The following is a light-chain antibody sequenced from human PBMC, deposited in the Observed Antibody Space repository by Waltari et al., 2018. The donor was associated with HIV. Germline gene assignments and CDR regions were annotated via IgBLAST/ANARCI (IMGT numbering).Light chain of an antibody. Sequence: QSVLTQPPSVSAAPGQKVTISCSGSNSNIGTNYVSWYQKLPGTTPKLLIYDNNERPSGIPVRFSGSKSGTSATRGITGLQTGDEADYYCGTWDSSLSAGVFGGGTKLTVL. V-gene: IGLV1-51*01. CDR1: NSNIGTNY. J-gene: IGLJ2*01. CDR3: GTWDSSLSAGV. CDR2: DNN.